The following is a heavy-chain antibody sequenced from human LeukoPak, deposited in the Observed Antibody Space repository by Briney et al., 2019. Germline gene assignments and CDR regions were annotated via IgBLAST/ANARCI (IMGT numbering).Heavy chain of an antibody. CDR2: INHSGST. CDR3: ARGNIVATIGRAFDI. Sequence: SETLSLTCAVYGGSFSGYYWSWIRQPPGKGLEWIGEINHSGSTNYDPSPKSRVTISVDTSKNQFSLKLSSVTAADTAVYYCARGNIVATIGRAFDIWGQGTMVTVSS. V-gene: IGHV4-34*01. J-gene: IGHJ3*02. D-gene: IGHD5-12*01. CDR1: GGSFSGYY.